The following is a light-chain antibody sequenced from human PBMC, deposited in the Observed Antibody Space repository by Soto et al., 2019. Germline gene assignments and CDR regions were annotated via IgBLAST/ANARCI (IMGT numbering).Light chain of an antibody. V-gene: IGLV2-11*01. CDR3: CSYAGSDALV. Sequence: QSALTQPGSGSGSPGQSVTISCTGTSNDLGRYNYVTWYQQHPVEAPKLVMYDVAQRPAGVSDRLSGDKSGKTASLNISGLQADDEATSYCCSYAGSDALVFGSGTKVTVL. CDR1: SNDLGRYNY. J-gene: IGLJ1*01. CDR2: DVA.